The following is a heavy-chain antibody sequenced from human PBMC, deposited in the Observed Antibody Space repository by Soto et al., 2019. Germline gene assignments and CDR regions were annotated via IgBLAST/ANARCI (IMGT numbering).Heavy chain of an antibody. Sequence: EVQLVESGGGLVQPGGSLRLSCAASGFTVSSNYMSWVRQAPGKGLEWVSVIYSGGSTYYADSVKGRFTISRDNSKNTLYLQMNSLRAEDTAVYYCARGRAGPYGDYPIDAFDIWGQGTMVTVSS. J-gene: IGHJ3*02. CDR2: IYSGGST. CDR1: GFTVSSNY. D-gene: IGHD4-17*01. CDR3: ARGRAGPYGDYPIDAFDI. V-gene: IGHV3-66*01.